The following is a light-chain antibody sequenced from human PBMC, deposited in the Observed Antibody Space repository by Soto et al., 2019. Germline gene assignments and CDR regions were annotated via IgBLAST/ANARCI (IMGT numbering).Light chain of an antibody. J-gene: IGKJ4*01. CDR1: QRISTW. CDR3: QQYKNYPLT. CDR2: EVS. V-gene: IGKV1-5*01. Sequence: DLQLTQSHSPLSASVGDTVSVTCRASQRISTWLAWYQQKPGKAPKLLIYEVSTLESGVPSRFSGSGSGTEFTLTSSTLQPDDFAAYYCQQYKNYPLTFGGGTKVDIK.